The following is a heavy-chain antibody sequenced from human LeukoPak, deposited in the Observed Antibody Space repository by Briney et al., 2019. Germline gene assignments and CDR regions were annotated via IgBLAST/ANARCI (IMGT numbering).Heavy chain of an antibody. V-gene: IGHV3-48*03. J-gene: IGHJ6*03. CDR2: ISSSGSTI. CDR3: ARVTRYYYYMDV. Sequence: GGSLRLSCVVSGFTFSSYEMNWVRQAPGKGLEWVSYISSSGSTIYYADSVKGRFTISRDNAKNSLYLQMNSLRAEDTAVYYCARVTRYYYYMDVWGKGTTVTISS. CDR1: GFTFSSYE.